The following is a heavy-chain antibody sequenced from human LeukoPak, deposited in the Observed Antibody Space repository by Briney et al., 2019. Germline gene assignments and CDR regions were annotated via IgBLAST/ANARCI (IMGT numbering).Heavy chain of an antibody. CDR2: IYSSGTI. CDR1: GDSVSSGGYL. V-gene: IGHV4-61*08. CDR3: ARVADYKGVY. J-gene: IGHJ4*02. Sequence: ASETLSLTCTVSGDSVSSGGYLWNWIRQPPGKGLEWIGYIYSSGTINYNPSLKSRVTISADTSKNQFSLKLSSVTAADTAAYYCARVADYKGVYWGQGILVSVSS. D-gene: IGHD3-10*01.